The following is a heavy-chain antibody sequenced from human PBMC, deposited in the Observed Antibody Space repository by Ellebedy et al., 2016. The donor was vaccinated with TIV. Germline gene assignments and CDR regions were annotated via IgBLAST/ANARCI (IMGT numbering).Heavy chain of an antibody. D-gene: IGHD2-2*01. V-gene: IGHV4-38-2*02. CDR2: IYHSGST. Sequence: SETLSLXXTVSGYSISSGYYWGWIRQPPGKGLEWIGSIYHSGSTYYNPSLKSRVTISVDTSKNQFSLKLSSVTAADTAVYYCARVLGYCSSTSCPTGAFDSWGQGTMVTVSS. CDR3: ARVLGYCSSTSCPTGAFDS. J-gene: IGHJ3*02. CDR1: GYSISSGYY.